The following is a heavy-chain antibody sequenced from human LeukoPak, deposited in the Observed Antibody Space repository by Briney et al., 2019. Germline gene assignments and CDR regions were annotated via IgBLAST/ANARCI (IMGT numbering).Heavy chain of an antibody. J-gene: IGHJ6*02. D-gene: IGHD3-10*01. V-gene: IGHV4-59*01. CDR2: IYFTGST. CDR1: GDAISSYY. Sequence: SETLSLTCTISGDAISSYYWTWIRQPPGKGLEWIGYIYFTGSTNYNPSLNSRVTISVDTSKNQFSLNLNSVTAADTAVYYCARTSRHYYSSGSNLIPWPAGMDVWGQGTTVTVSS. CDR3: ARTSRHYYSSGSNLIPWPAGMDV.